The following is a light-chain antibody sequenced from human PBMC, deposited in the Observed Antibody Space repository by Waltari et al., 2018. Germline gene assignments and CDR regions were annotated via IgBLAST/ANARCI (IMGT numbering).Light chain of an antibody. J-gene: IGKJ2*01. Sequence: EIVLTQSPATLSLSPGQGPTLSCTASQSVSRYLAWYQQKPGEAPRLLFYDASDRATGIPARFSGSGSGTEFTLTINSLEPEDFGVYYGQQSSDWLYTLRQGTKVEIK. CDR2: DAS. CDR3: QQSSDWLYT. V-gene: IGKV3-11*01. CDR1: QSVSRY.